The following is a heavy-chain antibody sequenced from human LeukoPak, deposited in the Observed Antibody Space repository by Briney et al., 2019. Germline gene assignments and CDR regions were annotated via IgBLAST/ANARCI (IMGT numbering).Heavy chain of an antibody. J-gene: IGHJ6*02. CDR2: INHSGST. Sequence: PSETLSLTCAVYGGSFSGYYWSWIRQPPGKGLEWIGEINHSGSTNYNPSLKSRVTISVDTSKNQFSLKLSSVTAADTAVYYRARNPTAPGYCSGGSCYSYYYYGMDVWGQGTTVTVSS. CDR3: ARNPTAPGYCSGGSCYSYYYYGMDV. V-gene: IGHV4-34*01. CDR1: GGSFSGYY. D-gene: IGHD2-15*01.